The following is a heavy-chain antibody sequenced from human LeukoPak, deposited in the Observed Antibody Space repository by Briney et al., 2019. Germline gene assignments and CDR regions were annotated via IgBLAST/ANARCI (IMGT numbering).Heavy chain of an antibody. CDR3: ARELVKGWLQLVSY. CDR1: GYTFTSYA. Sequence: GASVKVSCKASGYTFTSYAMNWVRQAPGQGLEWMGWINPNSGGTNYAQKFQGRVTMTRDTSISTAYMELSRLRSDDTAVYYCARELVKGWLQLVSYWGQGTLVTVSS. J-gene: IGHJ4*02. D-gene: IGHD5-24*01. V-gene: IGHV1-2*02. CDR2: INPNSGGT.